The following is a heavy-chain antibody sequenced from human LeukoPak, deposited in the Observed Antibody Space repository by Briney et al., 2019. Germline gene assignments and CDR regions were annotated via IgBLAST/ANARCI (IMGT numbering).Heavy chain of an antibody. CDR2: ISYDGSNK. D-gene: IGHD2-2*02. V-gene: IGHV3-30*18. J-gene: IGHJ3*02. CDR3: AKDRSRLGYCSSTSCYTDAFDI. CDR1: GFTFSSYG. Sequence: GGFLRLSCAASGFTFSSYGMHWVRQAPGKGLEWVAVISYDGSNKYYADSVKGRFTISRDNSKNTLYLQMNSLRAEDTAVYYCAKDRSRLGYCSSTSCYTDAFDIWGQGTMVTVSS.